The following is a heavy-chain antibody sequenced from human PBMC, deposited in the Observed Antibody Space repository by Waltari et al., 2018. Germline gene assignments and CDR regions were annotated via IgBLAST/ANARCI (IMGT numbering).Heavy chain of an antibody. CDR2: ISSSSSYI. J-gene: IGHJ4*02. CDR1: GFTFSSYS. Sequence: EVQLVESGGGLVKPGGSLRLSCAASGFTFSSYSMNWVRQAPGKGGEWVSSISSSSSYIYYADSVKGRFTISRDNAKNSLYLQMNSLRAEDTAVYYCAREDPVENDYWGQGTLVTVSS. CDR3: AREDPVENDY. V-gene: IGHV3-21*01.